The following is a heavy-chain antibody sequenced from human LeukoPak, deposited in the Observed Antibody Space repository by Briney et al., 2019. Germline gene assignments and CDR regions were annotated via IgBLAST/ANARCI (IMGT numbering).Heavy chain of an antibody. CDR3: AKDSRYDPITMIVVVMIPADFDY. J-gene: IGHJ4*02. D-gene: IGHD3-22*01. CDR2: ISGSGGST. Sequence: GGSPRLSCAASGFTFSSYAMSWVRQAPGKGLEWVSAISGSGGSTYYADSVKGRFTISRDNSKNTLYLQMNSLRAEDTAVYYCAKDSRYDPITMIVVVMIPADFDYWGQGTLVTVSS. V-gene: IGHV3-23*01. CDR1: GFTFSSYA.